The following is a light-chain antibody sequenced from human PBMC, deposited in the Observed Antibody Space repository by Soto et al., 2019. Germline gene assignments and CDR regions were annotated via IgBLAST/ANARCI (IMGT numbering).Light chain of an antibody. J-gene: IGKJ3*01. V-gene: IGKV3-20*01. CDR2: GAS. Sequence: EMVLTQTPGTLSLSPGERATLSCRASQSVTSSHLAWYQQKPGQAPRLLIYGASTRATGIPDRFSGSGADTDFSLTIRRLDPEDFAMYYCLSYFSPDRYTFGPGTKVQI. CDR1: QSVTSSH. CDR3: LSYFSPDRYT.